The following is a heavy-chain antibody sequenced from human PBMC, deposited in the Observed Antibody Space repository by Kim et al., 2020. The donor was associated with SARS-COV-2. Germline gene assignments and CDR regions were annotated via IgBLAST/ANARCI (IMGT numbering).Heavy chain of an antibody. V-gene: IGHV5-51*01. CDR2: IHPSNSDT. CDR3: ARDLSWTFDY. D-gene: IGHD5-12*01. Sequence: GESLKISCKTSGYNFGTHWILWVRQMPGKALEWMGAIHPSNSDTNYSPSFQGQVTISVDRSIDTAHLQWSSLKASDTAIYYCARDLSWTFDYWGQG. J-gene: IGHJ4*02. CDR1: GYNFGTHW.